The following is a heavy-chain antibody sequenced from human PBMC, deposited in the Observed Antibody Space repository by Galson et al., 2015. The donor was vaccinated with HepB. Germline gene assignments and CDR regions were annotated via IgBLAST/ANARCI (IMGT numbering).Heavy chain of an antibody. CDR3: ARRGAAVAGYSFDY. Sequence: SETLSLTCTVSGGSISSSSYYWGWIRQPPGKGLEWIGSIYYSGSTYSNPSLKSRVTISVDTSKNQFSLKLSSVTAADTAVYYCARRGAAVAGYSFDYWGQGTLATVSS. D-gene: IGHD6-19*01. J-gene: IGHJ4*02. CDR1: GGSISSSSYY. V-gene: IGHV4-39*01. CDR2: IYYSGST.